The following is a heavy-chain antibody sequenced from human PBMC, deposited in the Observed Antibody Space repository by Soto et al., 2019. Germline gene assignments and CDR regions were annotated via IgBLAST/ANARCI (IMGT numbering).Heavy chain of an antibody. CDR1: GFSFSAHG. J-gene: IGHJ4*02. CDR3: ARDDLFVDNGLDH. Sequence: QVQLVESGGGVVRPGTSLRLSCAATGFSFSAHGMHWVRQAPGKGLEWLAVINDGSEEGYADSGRGRFTIPRDNARNILYLQMDNLRAEVSALYYCARDDLFVDNGLDHWGQGTLVTVSS. CDR2: INDGSEE. D-gene: IGHD1-1*01. V-gene: IGHV3-33*01.